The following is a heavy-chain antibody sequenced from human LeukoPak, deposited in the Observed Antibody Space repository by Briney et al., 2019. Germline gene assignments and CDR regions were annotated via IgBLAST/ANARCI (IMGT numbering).Heavy chain of an antibody. V-gene: IGHV3-74*01. CDR3: ARSVQGGFDI. CDR2: INRDGSDA. CDR1: GFTFTNAW. J-gene: IGHJ3*02. Sequence: GGSLRLSCAASGFTFTNAWMTWVRQAPGKGLVWVSHINRDGSDANYADSVQGRFTISRDYPKNTLYLQMNSLRAEDTAVYYCARSVQGGFDIWGQGTMVTVSS. D-gene: IGHD2-15*01.